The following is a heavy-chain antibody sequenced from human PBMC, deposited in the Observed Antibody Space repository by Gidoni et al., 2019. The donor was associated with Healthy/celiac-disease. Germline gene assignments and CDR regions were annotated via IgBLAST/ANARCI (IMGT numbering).Heavy chain of an antibody. CDR3: ARERGYSYGGRAFDI. D-gene: IGHD5-18*01. CDR1: GYTFTSYY. CDR2: INPRGGST. V-gene: IGHV1-46*01. J-gene: IGHJ3*02. Sequence: VQLVQSGAEVKKPGASVTVSCKASGYTFTSYYMHWVRQAPGQRLGWMGIINPRGGSTSYAQKFQGRVTMTRDTSTSTVYMELSSLRSEDTAVYYCARERGYSYGGRAFDIWGQGTMVTVSS.